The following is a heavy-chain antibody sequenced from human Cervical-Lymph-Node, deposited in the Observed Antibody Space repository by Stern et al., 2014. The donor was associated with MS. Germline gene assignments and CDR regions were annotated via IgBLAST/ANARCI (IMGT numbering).Heavy chain of an antibody. CDR2: ISSSSSYI. Sequence: EVQLVESGGGLVKPGGSLRLSCAASGFTFSSYSMNWVRQAPGKGLEWVSSISSSSSYIYYADSVKGRFTISRNNAKNSLYLQMNSLRAEDTAVYYCAREPVAGGDYWGQGTLVTVSS. CDR3: AREPVAGGDY. D-gene: IGHD6-19*01. CDR1: GFTFSSYS. J-gene: IGHJ4*02. V-gene: IGHV3-21*01.